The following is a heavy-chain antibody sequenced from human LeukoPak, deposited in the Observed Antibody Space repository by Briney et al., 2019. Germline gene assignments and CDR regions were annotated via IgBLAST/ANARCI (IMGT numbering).Heavy chain of an antibody. Sequence: SETLSLTCAVYGGSFSGYYWSWIRQSPGKGLEWIGYIYYTGTSYNPSLKSRVTISADTSKNQFSLNLSSVTAADTAVYYCASRKLGNDYWGQGTLVTVSS. CDR1: GGSFSGYY. V-gene: IGHV4-59*01. CDR3: ASRKLGNDY. D-gene: IGHD7-27*01. J-gene: IGHJ4*02. CDR2: IYYTGT.